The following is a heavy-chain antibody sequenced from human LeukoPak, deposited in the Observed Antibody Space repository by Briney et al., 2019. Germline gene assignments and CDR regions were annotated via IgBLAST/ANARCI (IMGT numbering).Heavy chain of an antibody. J-gene: IGHJ4*02. Sequence: GESLKISCKASGYSFTTYWIGWVRRMPEKGLEFMGIIYPGDSNTRYSPSFQGQVTISADRSIPTAYLQWSSLKASDTAIYYCVRRAGSSSPDQRHFDYWGQGTLVTVSS. CDR1: GYSFTTYW. CDR2: IYPGDSNT. V-gene: IGHV5-51*01. CDR3: VRRAGSSSPDQRHFDY. D-gene: IGHD2-15*01.